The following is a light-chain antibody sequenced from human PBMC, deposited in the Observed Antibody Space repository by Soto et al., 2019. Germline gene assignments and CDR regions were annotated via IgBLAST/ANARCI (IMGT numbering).Light chain of an antibody. Sequence: DIQMTQAPSSLSASVGDRVTITCRASQSITSHLNWYQQKPGKDPKLLIYAASSLQIGVPSRFSASGSGTDFTLTISSLQPEDFATYYCQQSYSTPRRLTFGGGTKVQIK. J-gene: IGKJ4*01. CDR1: QSITSH. CDR3: QQSYSTPRRLT. CDR2: AAS. V-gene: IGKV1-39*01.